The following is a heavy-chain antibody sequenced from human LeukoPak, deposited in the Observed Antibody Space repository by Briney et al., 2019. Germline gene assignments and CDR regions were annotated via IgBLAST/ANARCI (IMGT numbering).Heavy chain of an antibody. V-gene: IGHV3-30*02. CDR3: ARVGESSPSLYFDY. CDR2: IRYDGSIK. Sequence: GGSLRLSCAAPGFTFSSFGMHWVRQAPGKGLEWVAFIRYDGSIKDYADSVKGRFTISRDNSKNALYLQMNSLRPEDTAVYYCARVGESSPSLYFDYWGQGTLVTVSS. D-gene: IGHD6-6*01. J-gene: IGHJ4*02. CDR1: GFTFSSFG.